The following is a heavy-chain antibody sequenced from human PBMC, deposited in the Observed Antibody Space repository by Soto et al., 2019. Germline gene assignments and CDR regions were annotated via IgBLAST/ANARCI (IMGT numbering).Heavy chain of an antibody. D-gene: IGHD2-2*01. CDR1: GFTFINSA. V-gene: IGHV1-58*01. J-gene: IGHJ6*02. CDR2: IVVVGGDT. CDR3: ARDLGYCSSTSCYRSYYYGMDV. Sequence: GASVKVSCKASGFTFINSAVHWVRQARGQRXEWIGWIVVVGGDTNYSQRFQERVTMTTDTSTSTAYMELRSLRSDDTAVYYCARDLGYCSSTSCYRSYYYGMDVWGQGTTVTVSS.